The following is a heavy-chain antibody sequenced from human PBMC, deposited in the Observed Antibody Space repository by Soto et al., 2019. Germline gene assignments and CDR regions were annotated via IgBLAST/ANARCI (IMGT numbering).Heavy chain of an antibody. J-gene: IGHJ4*02. CDR1: GGSISSGGYS. D-gene: IGHD3-16*02. Sequence: PSETLSLTCAVSGGSISSGGYSWSWIRQPPGKGLEWIGYIYHSGSTYYNPSLKSRVTISVDRSKNQFSLKLSSVTAADTAVYYGARALGGVIATFDYWGQGTLVTVSS. V-gene: IGHV4-30-2*01. CDR2: IYHSGST. CDR3: ARALGGVIATFDY.